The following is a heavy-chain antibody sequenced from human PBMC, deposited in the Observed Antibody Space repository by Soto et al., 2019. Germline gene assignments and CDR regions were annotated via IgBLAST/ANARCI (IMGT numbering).Heavy chain of an antibody. CDR1: GFTFSSYA. CDR3: AKVIAAAGHYYYYGMDV. J-gene: IGHJ6*02. V-gene: IGHV3-23*01. CDR2: ISGSGGST. Sequence: PGGSLRLSCAASGFTFSSYAMSWVRQAPGKGLEWVSAISGSGGSTYYADSVKGRFTISRDNSKNTLYLQMNSLRAEDTAVYYCAKVIAAAGHYYYYGMDVWGQGTTVTVSS. D-gene: IGHD6-13*01.